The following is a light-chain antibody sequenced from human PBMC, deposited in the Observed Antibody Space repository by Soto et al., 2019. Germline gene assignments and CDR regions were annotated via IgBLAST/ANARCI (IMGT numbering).Light chain of an antibody. Sequence: EIVLTQSPGTLSFSPGQRATLSSRASESISRDYLAWYQQRLGQAPRLLIYGASSGATGIPDRFSGSGSGTDFTLTISRLEPEDFAIYYCQQYGGVPYTFGQGTKLEIK. CDR1: ESISRDY. J-gene: IGKJ2*01. CDR2: GAS. CDR3: QQYGGVPYT. V-gene: IGKV3-20*01.